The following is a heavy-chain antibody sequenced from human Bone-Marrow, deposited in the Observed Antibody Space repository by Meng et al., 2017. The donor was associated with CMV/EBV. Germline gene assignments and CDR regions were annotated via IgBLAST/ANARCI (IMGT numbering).Heavy chain of an antibody. Sequence: LSCAASGFTFGTYDMSWVRQAPGKGLEWVSSIGDGGGSTYAESVKGRLTISRDISQNTLFLQMTSLRVEDTAIYYCAKVVSSWYHDCWGQGTLVTVSS. J-gene: IGHJ4*02. CDR3: AKVVSSWYHDC. CDR2: IGDGGGST. V-gene: IGHV3-23*01. CDR1: GFTFGTYD. D-gene: IGHD6-13*01.